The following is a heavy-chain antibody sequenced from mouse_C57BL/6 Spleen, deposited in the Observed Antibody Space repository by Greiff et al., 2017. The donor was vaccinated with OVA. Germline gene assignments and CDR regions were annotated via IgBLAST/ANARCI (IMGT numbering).Heavy chain of an antibody. V-gene: IGHV1-15*01. Sequence: QVQLKESGAELVRPGASVTLSCKASGYTFTDYEMHWVKQTPVHGLEWIGAIDPETGGTAYNQKFKGKAILTADKSSSTAYMERRSLTSEDSAVYYCTKERELGLDYWGQGTTLTVSS. CDR2: IDPETGGT. D-gene: IGHD4-1*01. J-gene: IGHJ2*01. CDR3: TKERELGLDY. CDR1: GYTFTDYE.